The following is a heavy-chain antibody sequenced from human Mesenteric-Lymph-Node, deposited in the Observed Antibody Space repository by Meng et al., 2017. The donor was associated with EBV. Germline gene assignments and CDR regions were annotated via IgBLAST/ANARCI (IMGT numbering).Heavy chain of an antibody. J-gene: IGHJ4*02. V-gene: IGHV3-30*18. CDR1: GFTFSNYG. CDR3: VKDVQLGQYFNFDY. CDR2: ISYDGSSE. D-gene: IGHD2/OR15-2a*01. Sequence: QVKLVGSGGGVVQPGRALRLSCAASGFTFSNYGMHWVRQAPGKGLEWVAIISYDGSSENYADSVKGRFTISRDNSKNTLYLQMNSLRAEDTAFYYCVKDVQLGQYFNFDYWGQGTLVTVSS.